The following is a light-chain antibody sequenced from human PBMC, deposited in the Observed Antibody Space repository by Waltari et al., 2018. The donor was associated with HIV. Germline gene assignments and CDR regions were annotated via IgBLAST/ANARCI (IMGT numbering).Light chain of an antibody. CDR3: SSYSSSDTHVV. CDR2: EVF. Sequence: QSALTQPRSVSGSPGQSVTISCTGTASDLGYFDYVSWYQQYPGKAPKVIIDEVFPRPSGVPDRFTASNSGITASLTISGLQDEDEADYYCSSYSSSDTHVVFGGGTKLTVL. CDR1: ASDLGYFDY. V-gene: IGLV2-11*01. J-gene: IGLJ2*01.